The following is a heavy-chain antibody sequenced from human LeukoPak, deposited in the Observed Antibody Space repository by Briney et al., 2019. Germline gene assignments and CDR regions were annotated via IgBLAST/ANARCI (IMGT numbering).Heavy chain of an antibody. CDR1: GYTSTSYA. Sequence: GASVTVSCKASGYTSTSYAMNWVRQAPGQGLEWMGWINTNTGNPTYAQGFTGRFVFSLDTSVGTAYLQISSLKAEDTAVYYCARAGSSSWFDAFDIWGQGTMVTVSS. V-gene: IGHV7-4-1*02. D-gene: IGHD6-13*01. CDR3: ARAGSSSWFDAFDI. J-gene: IGHJ3*02. CDR2: INTNTGNP.